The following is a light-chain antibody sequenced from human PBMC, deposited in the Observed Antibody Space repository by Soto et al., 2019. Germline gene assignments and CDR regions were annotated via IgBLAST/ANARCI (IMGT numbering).Light chain of an antibody. Sequence: IVLTHSPSTLALSPAGGATLSCRASQTISTFLGWYQQKPGQAPRLLFYDASNRATGVPARFSVSGSGTEFTLTISSLQSEDFAVYYCQQYNNWPRTFGQGTKVDIK. J-gene: IGKJ1*01. CDR1: QTISTF. CDR3: QQYNNWPRT. CDR2: DAS. V-gene: IGKV3-11*01.